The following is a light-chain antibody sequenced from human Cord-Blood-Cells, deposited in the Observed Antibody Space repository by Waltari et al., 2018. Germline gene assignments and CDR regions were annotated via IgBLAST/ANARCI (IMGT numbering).Light chain of an antibody. CDR2: DAS. CDR3: QERSNWPPIT. Sequence: EIVLTQSPATLSLSPGERATLSCRASQSVCSYLAWYQQKPGQAPRLLIYDASNRATGIPARFSGSGAGTGFTLTISSLEPEEIAVYYCQERSNWPPITFGQGTRWEIK. CDR1: QSVCSY. V-gene: IGKV3-11*01. J-gene: IGKJ5*01.